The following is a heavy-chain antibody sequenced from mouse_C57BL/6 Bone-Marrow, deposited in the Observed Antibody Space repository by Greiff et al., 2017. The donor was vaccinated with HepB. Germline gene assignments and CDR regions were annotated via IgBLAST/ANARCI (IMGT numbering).Heavy chain of an antibody. CDR3: TAGEAWFDY. CDR2: IDPENGDT. Sequence: EVQLQQSGAELVRPGASVKLSCTASGFNIKDDYMHWVKQRPEQGLEWIGWIDPENGDTEYASKFQGKATIAADTSSNTAYLQLSSLTSEDAAVYYSTAGEAWFDYWGQGTLVTVSA. CDR1: GFNIKDDY. J-gene: IGHJ3*01. V-gene: IGHV14-4*01.